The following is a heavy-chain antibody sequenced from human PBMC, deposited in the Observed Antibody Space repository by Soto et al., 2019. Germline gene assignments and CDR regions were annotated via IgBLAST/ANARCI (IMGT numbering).Heavy chain of an antibody. CDR1: GFNLESHW. Sequence: EVQLVESGGGLVQPGGSLRLACVASGFNLESHWMLWVRQGPGKGLAWVSRVKSDGSRIRYGDFVRGRFTISRDNAKNTLFLQMDSLTADDTGVYFCARESLKTLVSGAFDVWGQGTAVVVSS. CDR2: VKSDGSRI. V-gene: IGHV3-74*01. D-gene: IGHD3-10*01. CDR3: ARESLKTLVSGAFDV. J-gene: IGHJ3*01.